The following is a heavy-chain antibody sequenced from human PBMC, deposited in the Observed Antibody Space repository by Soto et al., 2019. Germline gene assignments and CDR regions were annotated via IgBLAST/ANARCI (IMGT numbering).Heavy chain of an antibody. CDR3: ASHRTFWPFDS. V-gene: IGHV4-59*08. Sequence: SETLSLTCTVSGGSISSYYWSWIRQPPGKGLEWIGYIYYTGTTNYNPSLKSRLTISVDTSKNQFSLSLRSVTAADTAVYYCASHRTFWPFDSWGQGTVVTVSS. J-gene: IGHJ4*02. D-gene: IGHD2-8*01. CDR1: GGSISSYY. CDR2: IYYTGTT.